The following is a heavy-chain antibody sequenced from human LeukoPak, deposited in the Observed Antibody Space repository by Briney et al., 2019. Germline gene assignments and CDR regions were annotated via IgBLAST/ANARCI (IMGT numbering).Heavy chain of an antibody. CDR3: ARASPYSGSYLGAFDI. Sequence: SETLSLTCTVSGGSISSYYWSWIRQPAGKGLEWIGRIYTSGSTNYNPSLKSRVTMSVDTSKNQFSLKLSSVTAADTAVYYCARASPYSGSYLGAFDIWGQGTMVTVSS. CDR1: GGSISSYY. J-gene: IGHJ3*02. V-gene: IGHV4-4*07. CDR2: IYTSGST. D-gene: IGHD1-26*01.